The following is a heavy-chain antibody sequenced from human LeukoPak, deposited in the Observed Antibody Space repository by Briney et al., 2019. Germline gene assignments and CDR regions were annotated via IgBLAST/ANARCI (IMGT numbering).Heavy chain of an antibody. D-gene: IGHD3-22*01. CDR1: GFTFSSYG. J-gene: IGHJ3*02. V-gene: IGHV3-33*01. CDR3: AGGEDSSGYYNDDAFDI. Sequence: PGRSLRLSCAASGFTFSSYGMHWVRQAPGKGLEWVAVIWYDGSNKYYADSVKGRFTISRDNSKNTLYLQMNSLRAEDTAVYYCAGGEDSSGYYNDDAFDIWGQGTMVTVSS. CDR2: IWYDGSNK.